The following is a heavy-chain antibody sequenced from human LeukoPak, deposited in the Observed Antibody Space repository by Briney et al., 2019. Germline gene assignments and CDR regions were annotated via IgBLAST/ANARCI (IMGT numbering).Heavy chain of an antibody. Sequence: PSETLSLTYAVYGGSFSCYYWSWSRQPPGKGLEWIGEINHSGSTNYNPSLKSRVTISVDTSKNQFSLKLSSVTAADTAVYYCARGSRLVVVPAANNWFDPWGEGTLVTVSS. V-gene: IGHV4-34*01. CDR3: ARGSRLVVVPAANNWFDP. CDR1: GGSFSCYY. CDR2: INHSGST. D-gene: IGHD2-2*01. J-gene: IGHJ5*02.